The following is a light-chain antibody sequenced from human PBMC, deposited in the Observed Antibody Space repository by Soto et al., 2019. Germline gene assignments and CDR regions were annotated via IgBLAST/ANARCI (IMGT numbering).Light chain of an antibody. CDR2: ENT. CDR3: QSYDNSLSAWV. V-gene: IGLV1-40*01. J-gene: IGLJ3*02. Sequence: QSVLTQPPSVSGAPGQKVTISCTGSTSNIGTHWPVHWFQQLPGTAPKLLIYENTNRPSGVPDRFSGSKSGTSASLAITGLQAEDEADYYCQSYDNSLSAWVFGGGTKLTVL. CDR1: TSNIGTHWP.